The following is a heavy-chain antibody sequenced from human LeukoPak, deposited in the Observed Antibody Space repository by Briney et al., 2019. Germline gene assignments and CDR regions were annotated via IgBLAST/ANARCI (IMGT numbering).Heavy chain of an antibody. CDR2: ISGSGGST. CDR3: AKHPIVGATVNFDY. D-gene: IGHD1-26*01. Sequence: GGSERLSCAASGFTFSNYAMSWVRQAPGKGLEWVSDISGSGGSTYYADSVKGRFTISRDNSKDTLDLQMNSLRAEDTAVYYCAKHPIVGATVNFDYWGQGTLVTVSS. V-gene: IGHV3-23*01. CDR1: GFTFSNYA. J-gene: IGHJ4*02.